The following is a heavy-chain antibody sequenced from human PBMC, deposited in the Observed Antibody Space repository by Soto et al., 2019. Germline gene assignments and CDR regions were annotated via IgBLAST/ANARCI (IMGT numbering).Heavy chain of an antibody. J-gene: IGHJ4*02. Sequence: ASVKVSCKASRYTFTNYGITWVRQAPGQGLEWMGFSSPYNGNTNYAQKVQGRVTMSTDTSTGTAYLELRSLRSDDTAVYYCARGPESRIPAYFDXWGQGTQVTVSX. V-gene: IGHV1-18*01. CDR3: ARGPESRIPAYFDX. D-gene: IGHD2-15*01. CDR1: RYTFTNYG. CDR2: SSPYNGNT.